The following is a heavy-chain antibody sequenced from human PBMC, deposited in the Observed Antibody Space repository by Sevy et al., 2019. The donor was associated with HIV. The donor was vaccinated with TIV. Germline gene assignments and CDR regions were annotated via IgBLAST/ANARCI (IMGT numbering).Heavy chain of an antibody. D-gene: IGHD5-18*01. CDR3: ARDMPSAMVTWARVRPFDY. Sequence: GGSLRLSCAASGFTFSSYAMHWVRQAPGKGLEWVAVISYDGSNKYYADSVKGRFTISRDNSKNTLYLQMNGLRAEDTAVYYCARDMPSAMVTWARVRPFDYWGQGTLVTVSS. CDR1: GFTFSSYA. CDR2: ISYDGSNK. V-gene: IGHV3-30-3*01. J-gene: IGHJ4*02.